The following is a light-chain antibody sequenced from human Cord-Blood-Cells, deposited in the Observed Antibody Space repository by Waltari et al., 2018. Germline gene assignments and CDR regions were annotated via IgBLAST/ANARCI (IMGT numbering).Light chain of an antibody. Sequence: DIQMTQSPSSLSASVGDRVTITCRASQSISSYLNCYQQKPGKAPKLLIYAASSLQSGVPSRFSGSGSGTDFTLTISSLQPEDFATYYCQQSYSTLLFTFGPGTKVDIK. CDR1: QSISSY. CDR2: AAS. J-gene: IGKJ3*01. V-gene: IGKV1-39*01. CDR3: QQSYSTLLFT.